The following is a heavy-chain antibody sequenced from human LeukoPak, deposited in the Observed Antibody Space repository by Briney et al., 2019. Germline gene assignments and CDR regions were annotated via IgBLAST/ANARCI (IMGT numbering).Heavy chain of an antibody. Sequence: SETLSLTCTVSGGSISSGYYWGWIRQPPGKGLEWIGSIYHSGSTYYNPSLKSRVTISVDTSKNQFSLKLSSVTAADTAVYYCARADYSSTWSHDYYYMDVWGKGTTVTVSS. CDR2: IYHSGST. CDR1: GGSISSGYY. V-gene: IGHV4-38-2*02. J-gene: IGHJ6*03. CDR3: ARADYSSTWSHDYYYMDV. D-gene: IGHD6-13*01.